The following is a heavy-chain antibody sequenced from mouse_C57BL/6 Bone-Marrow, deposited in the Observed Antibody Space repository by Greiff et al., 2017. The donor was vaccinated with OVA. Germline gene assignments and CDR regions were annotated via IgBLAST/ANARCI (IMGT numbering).Heavy chain of an antibody. V-gene: IGHV1-81*01. CDR2: IYPRSGNT. D-gene: IGHD1-1*01. J-gene: IGHJ1*03. CDR3: ARDGSSYVWYFDV. CDR1: GYTFTSYG. Sequence: VQLQQSGAELARPGASVKLSCKASGYTFTSYGISWVKQRTGQGLEWIGEIYPRSGNTYYNEKFKGKATLTADKSSSTAYMELRSLTSEDSAVYFCARDGSSYVWYFDVWGTGTTVTVSS.